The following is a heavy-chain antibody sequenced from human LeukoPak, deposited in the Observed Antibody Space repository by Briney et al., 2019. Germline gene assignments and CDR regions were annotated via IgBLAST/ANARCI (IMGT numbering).Heavy chain of an antibody. CDR2: LYYSGST. CDR1: GGSISSSSLY. V-gene: IGHV4-39*01. J-gene: IGHJ4*02. CDR3: ARRFLAGNCFDY. Sequence: PSETLSLTCTVSGGSISSSSLYWGWIRQPPGKGPEWIGSLYYSGSTYYNPSLKSRVTISVDTSKNQFSLKLSSVTAADTAVYYCARRFLAGNCFDYWGQGTLVTVAS. D-gene: IGHD3-3*01.